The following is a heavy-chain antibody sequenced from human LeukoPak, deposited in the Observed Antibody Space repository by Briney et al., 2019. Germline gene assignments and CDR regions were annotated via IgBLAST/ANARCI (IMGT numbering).Heavy chain of an antibody. V-gene: IGHV3-30*04. Sequence: GGSLRLSCAASGFTFSSYAMHWVRQAPGKGLEWVAVISYDGSNKYYADSVKGRFTISRDNSKNTLYLQMNSLRAEDTAVYYCAKVLVGASHDYWGQGTLVTVSS. CDR1: GFTFSSYA. J-gene: IGHJ4*02. CDR2: ISYDGSNK. D-gene: IGHD1-26*01. CDR3: AKVLVGASHDY.